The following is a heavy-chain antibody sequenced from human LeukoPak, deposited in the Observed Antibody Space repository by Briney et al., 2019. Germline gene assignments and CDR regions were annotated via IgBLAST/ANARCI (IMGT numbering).Heavy chain of an antibody. D-gene: IGHD5-12*01. CDR1: GGSFSGYY. CDR2: INHSGST. CDR3: ADRRGCLYSGYVNY. J-gene: IGHJ4*02. Sequence: SETLSLTCAVYGGSFSGYYWSWIRQPPGKGLEWVGEINHSGSTNYNPSLKSRVTTSVDTSKNQYSLKLSSVTAADTAVYYCADRRGCLYSGYVNYWGQGTLVTVSS. V-gene: IGHV4-34*01.